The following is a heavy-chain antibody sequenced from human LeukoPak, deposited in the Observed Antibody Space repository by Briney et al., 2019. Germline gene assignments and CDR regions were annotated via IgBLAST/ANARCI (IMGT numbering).Heavy chain of an antibody. CDR2: IIPIFGTA. CDR1: GYTFTGYC. Sequence: SVKVSCKASGYTFTGYCMHWVRQAPGQGLEWMGGIIPIFGTANYAQKFQGRVTITADESTSTAYMELSSLRSEDTAVYFCASAPRYSSSWPNNWFDPWGQGTLVTVSS. D-gene: IGHD6-13*01. V-gene: IGHV1-69*13. J-gene: IGHJ5*02. CDR3: ASAPRYSSSWPNNWFDP.